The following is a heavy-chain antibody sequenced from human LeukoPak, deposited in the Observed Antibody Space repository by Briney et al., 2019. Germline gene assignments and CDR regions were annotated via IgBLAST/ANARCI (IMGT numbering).Heavy chain of an antibody. CDR3: ARGYYDFWSGYVWDYYYGMDV. CDR2: INPNSGGT. Sequence: ASVKVSCKASGYTFTGYYMHWVQQAPGQGLEWMGRINPNSGGTNYAQKFQGRVTMTRDTSISTAYMELSRLRSDDTAVYYCARGYYDFWSGYVWDYYYGMDVWGQGTTVTVSS. J-gene: IGHJ6*02. V-gene: IGHV1-2*06. CDR1: GYTFTGYY. D-gene: IGHD3-3*01.